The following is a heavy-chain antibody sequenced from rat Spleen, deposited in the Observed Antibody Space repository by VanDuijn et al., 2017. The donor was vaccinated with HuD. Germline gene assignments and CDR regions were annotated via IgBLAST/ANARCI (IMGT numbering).Heavy chain of an antibody. V-gene: IGHV5-7*01. CDR1: GFTFSNYD. CDR3: ARMAYGYNF. D-gene: IGHD1-9*01. Sequence: EVQLVESGGGLVQPGRSMKLSCAASGFTFSNYDMAWVRQAPKKGLEWVATISYDGSSTNYRDSVKGRFTISRDNAKSTLYLQMDSLRSEDTATYYCARMAYGYNFWGQGVMVTVSS. J-gene: IGHJ2*01. CDR2: ISYDGSST.